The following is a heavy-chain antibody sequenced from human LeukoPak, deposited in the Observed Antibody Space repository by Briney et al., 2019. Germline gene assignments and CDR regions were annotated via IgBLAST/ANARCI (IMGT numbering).Heavy chain of an antibody. CDR3: ARGVRDVDTAMIIDY. J-gene: IGHJ4*02. Sequence: ASVKVSCKASGYTFTSYGISWVRQAPGQGLEWMGWIGAYNGNTNYAQKLQGRVTMTTDTSTSTAYMELRSLRSDDTAVYYCARGVRDVDTAMIIDYWGQGTLVTVSS. D-gene: IGHD5-18*01. V-gene: IGHV1-18*04. CDR2: IGAYNGNT. CDR1: GYTFTSYG.